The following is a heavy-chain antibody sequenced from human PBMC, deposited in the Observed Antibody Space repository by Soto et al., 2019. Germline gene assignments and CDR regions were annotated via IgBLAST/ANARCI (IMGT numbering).Heavy chain of an antibody. CDR2: IKQDGSEK. D-gene: IGHD5-12*01. V-gene: IGHV3-7*01. J-gene: IGHJ4*02. CDR1: GFTFSSYW. CDR3: AREKVWGGYEPLFDY. Sequence: EVQLVESGGGLVQPGGSLRLSCAASGFTFSSYWMSWVRQAPGKGLEWVANIKQDGSEKYYVDSVKGRFTISRDNAKNSLYLQMNSLRAEDTAVYYCAREKVWGGYEPLFDYWGQGTLVTVSS.